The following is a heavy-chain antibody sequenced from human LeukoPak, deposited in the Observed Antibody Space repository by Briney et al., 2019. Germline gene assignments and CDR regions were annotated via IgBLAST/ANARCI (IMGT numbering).Heavy chain of an antibody. V-gene: IGHV4-39*01. CDR3: ARRSSGWYYSY. CDR2: IYYSGST. D-gene: IGHD6-19*01. CDR1: GGSISSSSYY. J-gene: IGHJ4*02. Sequence: SETLSLTCTVSGGSISSSSYYWGWIRQPPGKGLEWIGSIYYSGSTYYNPSLKSRVTISVDTSKNQFSPKLSSVTAADTAVYYCARRSSGWYYSYWGQGTLVTVSS.